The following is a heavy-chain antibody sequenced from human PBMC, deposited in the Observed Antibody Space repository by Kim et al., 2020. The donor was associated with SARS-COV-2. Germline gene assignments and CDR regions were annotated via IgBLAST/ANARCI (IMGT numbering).Heavy chain of an antibody. J-gene: IGHJ4*02. CDR2: IYYSGST. Sequence: SETLSLTCTVSGGSISSSSYYWGWIRQPPGKGLEWIGRIYYSGSTYYNPSLKSRVTISVETSKNQFSLKLSSVTAADTAVYYCARPFSSSSVYADYWGQGTLVTVSS. CDR3: ARPFSSSSVYADY. D-gene: IGHD6-6*01. CDR1: GGSISSSSYY. V-gene: IGHV4-39*01.